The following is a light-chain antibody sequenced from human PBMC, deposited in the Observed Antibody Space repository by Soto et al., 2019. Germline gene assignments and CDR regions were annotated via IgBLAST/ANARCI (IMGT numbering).Light chain of an antibody. Sequence: DIQMTQSPSSLSASVGDRVTITCRASQSISSYLNWYQQKPRKAPKLLIYAASSLQSGVPSRFSGSGYGTDFTLSISSLQPEDFATYYCEQSYSTPPTLGQGTKVEIK. V-gene: IGKV1-39*01. CDR2: AAS. CDR1: QSISSY. CDR3: EQSYSTPPT. J-gene: IGKJ1*01.